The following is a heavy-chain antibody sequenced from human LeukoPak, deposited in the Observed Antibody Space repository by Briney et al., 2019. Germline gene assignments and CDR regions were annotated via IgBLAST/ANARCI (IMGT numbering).Heavy chain of an antibody. D-gene: IGHD6-19*01. Sequence: SETLSLTCTVAGGSISISFWSWIRQPPGKGLEWIGYIYDSGSTNYNPSLKSRVTMSIDTSKNQFSLKLSSVTAADTAVYYCARQTASGWYPFDHWGQGTLVTVSS. CDR1: GGSISISF. CDR2: IYDSGST. CDR3: ARQTASGWYPFDH. V-gene: IGHV4-59*08. J-gene: IGHJ4*02.